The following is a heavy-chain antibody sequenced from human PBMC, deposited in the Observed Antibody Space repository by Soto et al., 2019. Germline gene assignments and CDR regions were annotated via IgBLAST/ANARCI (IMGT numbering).Heavy chain of an antibody. V-gene: IGHV3-21*01. CDR2: ISSSSSYI. CDR1: GFTFSSYS. CDR3: ARDRNDYIWGSYRYTPFDY. Sequence: GGSLRLSCAASGFTFSSYSMNWVRQAPGKGLEWVSSISSSSSYIYYADSVKGRFTISRDNAKNSLYLQMNSLRAEDTAVYYCARDRNDYIWGSYRYTPFDYWGQGTLVTVSS. D-gene: IGHD3-16*02. J-gene: IGHJ4*02.